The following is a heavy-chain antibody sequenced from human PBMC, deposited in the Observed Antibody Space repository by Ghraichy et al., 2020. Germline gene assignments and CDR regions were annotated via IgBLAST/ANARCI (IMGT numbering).Heavy chain of an antibody. V-gene: IGHV3-74*01. J-gene: IGHJ5*01. Sequence: LSITCAASGFIFSSYWMHWVRQAPGKGLVWVSRINSDGSTTTYADSVKGRFTISRDNAKNTLYLEMNSLRAEDTAVYFCARGRNWGIDSWGQGTLVTVSS. D-gene: IGHD7-27*01. CDR3: ARGRNWGIDS. CDR2: INSDGSTT. CDR1: GFIFSSYW.